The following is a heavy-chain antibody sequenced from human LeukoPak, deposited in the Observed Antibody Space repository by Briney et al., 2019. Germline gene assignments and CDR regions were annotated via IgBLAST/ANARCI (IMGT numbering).Heavy chain of an antibody. CDR2: ISYDGSIK. CDR3: ARKPDAFDW. CDR1: GFTFTSYA. Sequence: GRSLRLSCVASGFTFTSYAMHWVRQAPGKGLEWVTVISYDGSIKYYADSVKGRFTISRDISKNTLYLQMNSLRAEDTAVYYCARKPDAFDWWGQGTMVTVSS. J-gene: IGHJ3*01. V-gene: IGHV3-30-3*01.